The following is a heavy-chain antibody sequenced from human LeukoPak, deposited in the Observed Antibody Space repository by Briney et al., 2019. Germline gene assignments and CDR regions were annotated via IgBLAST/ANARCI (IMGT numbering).Heavy chain of an antibody. V-gene: IGHV1-2*02. Sequence: ASVKVSCKASGYTFTGYYMHWVRQAPGQGLEWMGWINPNSGGTNYAQKFQGRVTMTRDTSISTAYMELSRLRSDDTAVYYCARARTMVRGVIPRYYFDYWGQGILVTVSS. CDR3: ARARTMVRGVIPRYYFDY. CDR1: GYTFTGYY. CDR2: INPNSGGT. J-gene: IGHJ4*02. D-gene: IGHD3-10*01.